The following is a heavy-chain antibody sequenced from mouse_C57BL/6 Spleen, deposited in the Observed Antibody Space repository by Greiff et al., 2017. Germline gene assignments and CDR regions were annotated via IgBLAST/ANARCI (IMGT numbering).Heavy chain of an antibody. CDR1: GFSLTSYG. Sequence: VKLQESGPGLVAPSQSLSITCTVSGFSLTSYGVDWVRQSPGKGLEWLGVIWGVGSTNYNSALKSRLSISKDNSKSQVFLKMNSLQTDDTAMYYCASHDYDGGFAYWGQGTLVTVSA. D-gene: IGHD2-4*01. J-gene: IGHJ3*01. CDR2: IWGVGST. V-gene: IGHV2-6*01. CDR3: ASHDYDGGFAY.